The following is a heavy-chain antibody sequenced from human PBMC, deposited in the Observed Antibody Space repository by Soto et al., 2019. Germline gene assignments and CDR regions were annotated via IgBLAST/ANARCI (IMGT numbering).Heavy chain of an antibody. V-gene: IGHV4-30-2*01. J-gene: IGHJ2*01. CDR1: GGSISSGGYS. CDR2: IYHSGST. D-gene: IGHD3-22*01. CDR3: ARAIDYDSSVGYFDL. Sequence: QLQLQESGSGLVKPSQTLSLTCAVSGGSISSGGYSWSWIRQPPGKGLEWIGYIYHSGSTYYNPSLKSRVTISVDRSKNQFSLKLSSVTAADTAVYYCARAIDYDSSVGYFDLWGRGTLVTVSS.